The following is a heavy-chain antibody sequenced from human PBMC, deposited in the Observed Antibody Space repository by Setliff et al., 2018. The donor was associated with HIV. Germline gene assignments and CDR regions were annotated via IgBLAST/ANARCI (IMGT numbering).Heavy chain of an antibody. CDR1: GGSISSSSYY. CDR3: ARPLTTSFNFWGDAFGI. D-gene: IGHD3-3*01. Sequence: SETLSLTCTVSGGSISSSSYYWGWIRQPPGKGLEWIGSIYYSGNTYYNPSLKSRVTISVDTSKNQFSLKLSSVTAADTAVYYCARPLTTSFNFWGDAFGIWGQGTMVTVS. CDR2: IYYSGNT. V-gene: IGHV4-39*01. J-gene: IGHJ3*02.